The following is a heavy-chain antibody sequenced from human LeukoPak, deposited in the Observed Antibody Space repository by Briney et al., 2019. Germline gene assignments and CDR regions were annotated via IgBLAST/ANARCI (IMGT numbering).Heavy chain of an antibody. CDR1: GFTVSSNY. CDR3: ARDQRRYFDY. CDR2: IYSGGST. V-gene: IGHV3-53*01. Sequence: GGSLRLSCAASGFTVSSNYMSWVRQAPGKGLERVSVIYSGGSTYYADSVKGRFTISRDNSKNTLYLQMNSLRAEDTAVYYCARDQRRYFDYWGQGTLVTVSS. D-gene: IGHD6-25*01. J-gene: IGHJ4*02.